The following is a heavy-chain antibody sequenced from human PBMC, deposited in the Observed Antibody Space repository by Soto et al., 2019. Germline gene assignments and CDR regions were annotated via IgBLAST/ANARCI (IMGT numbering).Heavy chain of an antibody. Sequence: GGSLRLSCAASGFTFSSYGMHWVRQAPGKGLEWVAVISYDGSNKYYADPVKGRFTISRDNSKNTLYLQMNSLRAEDTAVYYCAKDECSGGSCHLIFDYWGQGTLVTVSS. CDR2: ISYDGSNK. J-gene: IGHJ4*02. D-gene: IGHD2-15*01. V-gene: IGHV3-30*18. CDR3: AKDECSGGSCHLIFDY. CDR1: GFTFSSYG.